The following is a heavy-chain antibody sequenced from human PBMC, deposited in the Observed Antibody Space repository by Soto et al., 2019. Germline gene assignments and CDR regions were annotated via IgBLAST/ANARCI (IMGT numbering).Heavy chain of an antibody. Sequence: QVQLVQSGAEVKKPGASVKVSCKASGYIFASYGISWVRQAPGQGLEWMGWISAYNGNTNYAQKLQGRVTMSTDTSTSTAYMERRSLRSDDTAVYYGGRSVGWSYGMDVWGQGTTVTVSS. V-gene: IGHV1-18*01. CDR2: ISAYNGNT. D-gene: IGHD1-26*01. CDR3: GRSVGWSYGMDV. CDR1: GYIFASYG. J-gene: IGHJ6*02.